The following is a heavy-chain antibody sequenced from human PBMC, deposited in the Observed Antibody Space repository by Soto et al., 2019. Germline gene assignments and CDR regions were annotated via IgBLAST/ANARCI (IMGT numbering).Heavy chain of an antibody. J-gene: IGHJ5*02. D-gene: IGHD1-20*01. CDR2: IIPILGIA. CDR1: GGTFSSYT. CDR3: ARDLYDITGTETWFDP. V-gene: IGHV1-69*04. Sequence: ASVKVSCKASGGTFSSYTISWVRQAPGQGLEWMGRIIPILGIANYAQKFQGRVTITADKSTSTAYMELSSLRSEDTAVYYCARDLYDITGTETWFDPWGQGTLVTVSS.